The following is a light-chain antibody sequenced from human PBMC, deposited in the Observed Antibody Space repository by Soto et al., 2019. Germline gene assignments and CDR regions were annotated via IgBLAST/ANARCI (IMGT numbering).Light chain of an antibody. CDR1: QSVSNNY. V-gene: IGKV3-11*01. Sequence: EIVLTQSPATLSLSPGDRASLSCGASQSVSNNYLAWYQQNPGLAPRLLIYDASNRATGIPARFSGSGSGTDFTLTISSLEPEDFAVYYCHQGQYWPPITFGQGTRLEIK. CDR3: HQGQYWPPIT. J-gene: IGKJ5*01. CDR2: DAS.